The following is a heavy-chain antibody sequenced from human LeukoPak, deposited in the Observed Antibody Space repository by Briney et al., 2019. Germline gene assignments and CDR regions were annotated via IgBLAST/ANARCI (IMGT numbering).Heavy chain of an antibody. CDR1: GFTFSSYE. D-gene: IGHD1-7*01. J-gene: IGHJ4*02. V-gene: IGHV3-48*03. CDR2: ISSSGSTI. Sequence: GGSLRLSCAASGFTFSSYEMNWVRQAPGKGLEWVSYISSSGSTIYYADSVKGRFTISRDNAKNSLYLQMNSLRAEDTAVYYCASRNSWRRYFDYWGQGTLVTVSS. CDR3: ASRNSWRRYFDY.